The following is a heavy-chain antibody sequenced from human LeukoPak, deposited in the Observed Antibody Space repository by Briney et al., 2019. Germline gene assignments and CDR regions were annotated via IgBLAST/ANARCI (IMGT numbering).Heavy chain of an antibody. J-gene: IGHJ5*02. CDR3: VRVARSGATCYDGSWFDP. V-gene: IGHV4-39*07. CDR1: GGPIISTNYY. D-gene: IGHD2-15*01. Sequence: PSETLSLTCAVSGGPIISTNYYWGWIRQPPGKGLEWIGVIYHGGNTYFSPALKSRVTTSIDTSKSQFSLTLTSVTAADTAVYYCVRVARSGATCYDGSWFDPWGQGILVTVSS. CDR2: IYHGGNT.